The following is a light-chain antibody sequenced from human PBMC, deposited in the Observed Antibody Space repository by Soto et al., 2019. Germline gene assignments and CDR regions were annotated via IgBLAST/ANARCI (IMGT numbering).Light chain of an antibody. Sequence: QSALTQPASVSGSPGQSIAISCTGTSSDVGAYNYVSWYQQHPGKAPKLIIYGVKNRPSGVSNRFSASKSAFTASLTISGLQAEDEADYYCSSYTTSYFYVFGPGTKLTVL. V-gene: IGLV2-14*01. CDR1: SSDVGAYNY. J-gene: IGLJ1*01. CDR3: SSYTTSYFYV. CDR2: GVK.